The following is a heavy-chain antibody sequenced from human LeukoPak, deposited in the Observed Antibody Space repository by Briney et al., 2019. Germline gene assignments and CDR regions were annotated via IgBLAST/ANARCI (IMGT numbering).Heavy chain of an antibody. Sequence: GASVKVSCKASGYSFDSYGINWMRQAPGQGLEWMGWISTYNGDTNYAQNLQGRLTVTTDTPTNTVFMELRSLKSDDTALYFCARDFTVFGMYNWFDPWGQGTLVTVSS. V-gene: IGHV1-18*01. CDR1: GYSFDSYG. D-gene: IGHD3-3*01. CDR3: ARDFTVFGMYNWFDP. J-gene: IGHJ5*02. CDR2: ISTYNGDT.